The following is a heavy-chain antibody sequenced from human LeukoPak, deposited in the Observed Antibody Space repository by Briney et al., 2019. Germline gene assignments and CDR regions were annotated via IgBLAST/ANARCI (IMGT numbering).Heavy chain of an antibody. V-gene: IGHV3-23*01. CDR2: ISGSGGST. CDR3: AKHTPVNYYDSSGYYLQLGY. CDR1: GFTFSRYA. Sequence: PGGSLRLSCAASGFTFSRYAMSWVRQAPGKGLEWVSAISGSGGSTDYADSVKGRFTISRDNSKNTLYLEMNSLRAEDTAVYYCAKHTPVNYYDSSGYYLQLGYWGQGTLVTVSP. D-gene: IGHD3-22*01. J-gene: IGHJ4*02.